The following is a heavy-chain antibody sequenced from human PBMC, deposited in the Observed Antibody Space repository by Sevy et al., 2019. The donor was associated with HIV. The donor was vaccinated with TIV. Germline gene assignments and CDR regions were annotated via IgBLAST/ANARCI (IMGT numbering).Heavy chain of an antibody. V-gene: IGHV4-59*08. J-gene: IGHJ4*02. CDR2: IYHNIGST. Sequence: SETLSLTCSVSDDSINSYYWSWIRQPPGKGLEWIGYIYHNIGSTSYNPSLTNRVTISVDTSKNHFTLKLTSLTAADTAIYYCARGAVVIGTAATPVLDFWGLGSLVTVSS. D-gene: IGHD2-2*01. CDR1: DDSINSYY. CDR3: ARGAVVIGTAATPVLDF.